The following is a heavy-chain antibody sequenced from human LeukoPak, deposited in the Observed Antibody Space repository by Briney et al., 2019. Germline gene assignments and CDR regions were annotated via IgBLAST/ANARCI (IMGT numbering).Heavy chain of an antibody. J-gene: IGHJ4*02. Sequence: PSETLSLTCTVSGYSISSGYYWGWIRQPPGKGLEWIGSLYLSGSTYYNPSLKSRVTISVDTSKNQFSLKLSSVTAADTAVYYCARVPYYYDSSGPLYYFDYWGQGTLVTVSS. D-gene: IGHD3-22*01. CDR2: LYLSGST. CDR1: GYSISSGYY. CDR3: ARVPYYYDSSGPLYYFDY. V-gene: IGHV4-38-2*02.